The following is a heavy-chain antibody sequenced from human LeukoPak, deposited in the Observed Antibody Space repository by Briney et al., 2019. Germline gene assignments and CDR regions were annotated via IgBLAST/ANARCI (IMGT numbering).Heavy chain of an antibody. J-gene: IGHJ5*02. CDR3: ARGKAKYSSGGKCYSFHWFDP. CDR1: GYTFSSYD. V-gene: IGHV1-8*01. Sequence: ASVKVSCKASGYTFSSYDINWVRQATGQGPEWLGWMNPKSGNTGYAQKFQGRVTITGNTSISTAYMELSSLRSEDTAVYYCARGKAKYSSGGKCYSFHWFDPWGQGTLVTVSS. D-gene: IGHD2-15*01. CDR2: MNPKSGNT.